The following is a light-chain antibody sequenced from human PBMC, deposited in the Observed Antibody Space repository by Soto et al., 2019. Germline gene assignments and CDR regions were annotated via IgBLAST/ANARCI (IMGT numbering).Light chain of an antibody. CDR1: QSVGSAY. CDR3: LWYHSSNQCEFT. J-gene: IGKJ2*01. CDR2: GAS. V-gene: IGKV3-20*01. Sequence: EFVLTQSPDTLSLSPGERATLSCRASQSVGSAYIAWYQQKPGQAPRLLISGASKRATGIPVRFSGSGSGSDFTPTISRLEPEDFAVYDCLWYHSSNQCEFTLGQWTKLEIK.